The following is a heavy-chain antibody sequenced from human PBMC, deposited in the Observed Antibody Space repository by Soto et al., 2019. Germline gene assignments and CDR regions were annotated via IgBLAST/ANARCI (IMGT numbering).Heavy chain of an antibody. Sequence: ASVKVSCKASGYTFTRYYIHWVRQAPGQGLEWMGIINPSGGRTSYSQKFQGRVTMTRDMSTGTVYMELGSLKSEDTAVYYCARDEAVPAAIFHYGMDVWGQGTTVTVSS. CDR1: GYTFTRYY. CDR2: INPSGGRT. J-gene: IGHJ6*02. V-gene: IGHV1-46*01. CDR3: ARDEAVPAAIFHYGMDV. D-gene: IGHD2-2*02.